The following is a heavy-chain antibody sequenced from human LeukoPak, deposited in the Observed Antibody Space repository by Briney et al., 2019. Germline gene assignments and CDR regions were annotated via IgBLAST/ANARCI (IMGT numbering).Heavy chain of an antibody. CDR1: GGSISSGSYY. Sequence: SETLSLTCTVSGGSISSGSYYWTWIRQPPGKGLEWIGSIYHSGSTYYNPSLKSRVTISVDTSKNQFSLKLSSVTAADTAVYYCARNISIAAAGVRAYYYYYMGVWGKGTTVTVSS. D-gene: IGHD6-13*01. CDR2: IYHSGST. V-gene: IGHV4-39*07. CDR3: ARNISIAAAGVRAYYYYYMGV. J-gene: IGHJ6*03.